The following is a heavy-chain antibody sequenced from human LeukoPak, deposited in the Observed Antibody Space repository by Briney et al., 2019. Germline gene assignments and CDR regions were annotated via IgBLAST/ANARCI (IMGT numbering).Heavy chain of an antibody. D-gene: IGHD6-13*01. CDR2: IYYSGST. CDR1: GGSISSGGYY. CDR3: ARVRIAAAGGFFDY. Sequence: SETLSLTCTVSGGSISSGGYYWSWIRQHPGKGLEWIGYIYYSGSTYYNPSLKSRVTISVDTSKNQFSLKLSSVTAADTAVYYCARVRIAAAGGFFDYWGQGTLVTVSS. J-gene: IGHJ4*02. V-gene: IGHV4-31*03.